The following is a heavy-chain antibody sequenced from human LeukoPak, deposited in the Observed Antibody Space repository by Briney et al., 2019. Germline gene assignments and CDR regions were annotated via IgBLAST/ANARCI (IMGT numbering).Heavy chain of an antibody. D-gene: IGHD3-3*01. CDR2: INPSGGST. CDR3: ARGQSSSGYYDFWSGYYLVDY. J-gene: IGHJ4*02. Sequence: ASVKVSCKASGYTFTSYYMHWVRQAPGQGLEWMGIINPSGGSTSYAQKFQGRVTMTRNTSISTAYMELSSLRSEDTAVYYCARGQSSSGYYDFWSGYYLVDYWGQGTLVTVSS. CDR1: GYTFTSYY. V-gene: IGHV1-46*01.